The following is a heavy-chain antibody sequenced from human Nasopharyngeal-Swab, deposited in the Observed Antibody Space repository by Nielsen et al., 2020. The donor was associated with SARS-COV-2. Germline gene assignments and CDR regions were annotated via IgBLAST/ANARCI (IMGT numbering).Heavy chain of an antibody. CDR1: GFTFSDYY. CDR2: ISYDGSNK. J-gene: IGHJ4*02. V-gene: IGHV3-30*18. D-gene: IGHD3-22*01. Sequence: GGSLRLSCAASGFTFSDYYMSWIRQAPGKGLEWVAVISYDGSNKFYADSVKGRFTISRDNSKNTLYLQMNSLRAEDTAVYYCAKDDNYYDSSGYGNWGQGTLVTVSS. CDR3: AKDDNYYDSSGYGN.